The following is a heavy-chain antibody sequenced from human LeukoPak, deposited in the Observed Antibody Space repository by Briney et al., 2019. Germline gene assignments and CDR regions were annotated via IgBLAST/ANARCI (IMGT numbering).Heavy chain of an antibody. Sequence: GGSLRLSCAASGFTFSSYAMSWVRQAPGKGLEWVSAICGSGGSTYYADSVKGGFTISRDNSKNTLYLQMISLRAEDTAVYYCAKDGHIVVVVAATWGYFDYWGQGTLVTVSS. V-gene: IGHV3-23*01. D-gene: IGHD2-15*01. CDR3: AKDGHIVVVVAATWGYFDY. CDR2: ICGSGGST. J-gene: IGHJ4*02. CDR1: GFTFSSYA.